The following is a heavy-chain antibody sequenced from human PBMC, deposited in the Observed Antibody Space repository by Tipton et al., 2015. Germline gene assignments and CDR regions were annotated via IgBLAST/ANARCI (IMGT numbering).Heavy chain of an antibody. CDR3: SRGYDWHFDR. Sequence: SLRLSCAASGFSFNTYYMSWVRQAPGKGLEWVANINPDGSGEFYVDSMKGRFTISRDNDKNSLFLQMNSLRAEDTAVYYCSRGYDWHFDRWGQGTLVIVSS. V-gene: IGHV3-7*04. CDR1: GFSFNTYY. D-gene: IGHD3-9*01. CDR2: INPDGSGE. J-gene: IGHJ5*02.